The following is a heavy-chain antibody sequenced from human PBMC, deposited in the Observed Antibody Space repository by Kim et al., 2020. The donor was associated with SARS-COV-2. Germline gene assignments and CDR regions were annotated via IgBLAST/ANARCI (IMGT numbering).Heavy chain of an antibody. Sequence: ASVKVSCKASGYTFTSYAMNWVRQAPGQGLEWMGWINTNTGNPTYVQGFTGRFVFSLDTSVSTAYLQISSLKAEDTAVYYCARDLIAAAGTSYYYYGMDVWGQGTTVTVSS. CDR1: GYTFTSYA. J-gene: IGHJ6*02. CDR3: ARDLIAAAGTSYYYYGMDV. V-gene: IGHV7-4-1*02. CDR2: INTNTGNP. D-gene: IGHD6-13*01.